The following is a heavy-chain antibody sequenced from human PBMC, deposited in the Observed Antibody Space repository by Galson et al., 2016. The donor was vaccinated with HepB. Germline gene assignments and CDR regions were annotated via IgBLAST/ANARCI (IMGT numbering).Heavy chain of an antibody. V-gene: IGHV5-51*01. D-gene: IGHD1/OR15-1a*01. J-gene: IGHJ4*02. CDR1: GYTFAYFW. CDR3: TRTRGVGQLWPDD. CDR2: IYPGDSDT. Sequence: QSGAEVKKPGESLKISCQASGYTFAYFWIAWVRQMPGKGLEWMGIIYPGDSDTRYSPSFQGQVTISAEKSISTAYLQWSSLKASDTAIYYCTRTRGVGQLWPDDWAQGSLVTVSS.